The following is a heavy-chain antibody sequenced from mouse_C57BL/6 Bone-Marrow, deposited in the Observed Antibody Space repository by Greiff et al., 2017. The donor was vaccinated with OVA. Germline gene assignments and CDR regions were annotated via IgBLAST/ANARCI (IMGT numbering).Heavy chain of an antibody. CDR1: GYTFTSYG. CDR3: ARWGGYPYYYAMDY. CDR2: IYPRSGNT. J-gene: IGHJ4*01. V-gene: IGHV1-81*01. D-gene: IGHD2-2*01. Sequence: VQLQQSGAELARPGASVKLSCKASGYTFTSYGISWVKQRTGQGLEWIGEIYPRSGNTYYNEKFKGKATLTADKSSSIAYMELRSLTSEDSAVYFCARWGGYPYYYAMDYWGQGTSVTVSS.